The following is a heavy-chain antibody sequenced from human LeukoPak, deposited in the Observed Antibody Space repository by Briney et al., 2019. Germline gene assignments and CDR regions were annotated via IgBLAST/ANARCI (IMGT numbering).Heavy chain of an antibody. CDR1: GGSISSSSYY. CDR3: AVHSGGY. D-gene: IGHD1-26*01. CDR2: IYYSGST. Sequence: KTSETVSLTCTLSGGSISSSSYYWGWIRQPPGKGLEWIGSIYYSGSTYYNPSLKSRVTISVDTSKNQFSLKLCSVTAADTAVYYCAVHSGGYWGQGTLVTVSS. J-gene: IGHJ4*02. V-gene: IGHV4-39*01.